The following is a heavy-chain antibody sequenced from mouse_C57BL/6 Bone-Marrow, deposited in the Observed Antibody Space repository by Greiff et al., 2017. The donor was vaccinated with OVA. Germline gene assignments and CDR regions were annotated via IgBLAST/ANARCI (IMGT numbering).Heavy chain of an antibody. CDR2: ISDGGSYT. J-gene: IGHJ4*01. Sequence: EVQRVESGGGLVKPGGSLKLSCAASGFTFSSYAMSWVRQTPEKRLEWVATISDGGSYTYYPDNVKGRFTISRDNAKNNLYLQMSHLKSEDTAMYYCARDALLMLGGAMDYWGQGTSVTVSS. V-gene: IGHV5-4*01. D-gene: IGHD3-1*01. CDR1: GFTFSSYA. CDR3: ARDALLMLGGAMDY.